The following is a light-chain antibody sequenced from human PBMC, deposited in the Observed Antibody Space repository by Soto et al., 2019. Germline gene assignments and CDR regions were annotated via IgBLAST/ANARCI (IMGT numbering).Light chain of an antibody. CDR2: GAS. Sequence: DLQMTQSPSSLSASVGDRVTITCRASQSIDTYLNWYQQKPGKAPKLLIYGASSLQSGVPSRFSGSGSGADFTLTISSLETDDFATYYCQQSYSAPPKYTFGQGTKVEIK. CDR1: QSIDTY. CDR3: QQSYSAPPKYT. J-gene: IGKJ2*01. V-gene: IGKV1-39*01.